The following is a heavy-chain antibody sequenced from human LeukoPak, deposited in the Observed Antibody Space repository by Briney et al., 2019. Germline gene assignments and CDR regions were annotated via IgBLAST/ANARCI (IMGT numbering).Heavy chain of an antibody. Sequence: GGTLRLSSAASGFTFSDYYMTWIRQAPGKGLEWVSYITSAGTIYNADSVKGRFTISRDNAKNSLYLQMNSLRAEDTAVYYCATDIVATDYWGQGTLVTVSS. CDR2: ITSAGTI. V-gene: IGHV3-11*04. J-gene: IGHJ4*02. D-gene: IGHD5-12*01. CDR3: ATDIVATDY. CDR1: GFTFSDYY.